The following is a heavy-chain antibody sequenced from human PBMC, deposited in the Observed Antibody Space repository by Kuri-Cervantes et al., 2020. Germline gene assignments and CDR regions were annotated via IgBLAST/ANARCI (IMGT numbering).Heavy chain of an antibody. J-gene: IGHJ5*02. CDR2: IIPIFGTA. D-gene: IGHD1-26*01. CDR1: GGIFSSYA. CDR3: ARRIVGWVEDWFDP. Sequence: SVKVSCKASGGIFSSYAISWVRQAPGQGLEWMGGIIPIFGTANYTQMFKGRVTVTADKSTSTAYMELSSLRYDDTAVYYCARRIVGWVEDWFDPWGQGTLVTVSS. V-gene: IGHV1-69*06.